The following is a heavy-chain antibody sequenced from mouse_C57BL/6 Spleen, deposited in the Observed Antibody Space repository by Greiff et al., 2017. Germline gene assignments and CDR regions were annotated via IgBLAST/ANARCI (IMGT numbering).Heavy chain of an antibody. V-gene: IGHV5-17*01. CDR3: ARRILGRYAMGY. Sequence: EVKLVESGGGLVKPGGSLKLSCAASGFTFSDYGMHWVRQAPEKGLEWVAYISSGSSTIYYADTVKGRLTISRDNAKNTLFLQMTSLRSEDTAMYYCARRILGRYAMGYWGQGTSVTVSS. J-gene: IGHJ4*01. CDR2: ISSGSSTI. CDR1: GFTFSDYG. D-gene: IGHD4-1*01.